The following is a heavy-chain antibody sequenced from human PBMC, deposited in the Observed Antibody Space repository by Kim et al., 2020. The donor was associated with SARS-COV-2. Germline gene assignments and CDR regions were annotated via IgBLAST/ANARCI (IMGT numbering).Heavy chain of an antibody. V-gene: IGHV1-69*13. D-gene: IGHD2-2*03. CDR3: ARVGYCSSTSCFYAFDI. J-gene: IGHJ3*02. CDR2: IIPIFGTA. CDR1: GGTFSSYA. Sequence: SVKVSCKASGGTFSSYAISWVRQAPGQGLEWMGGIIPIFGTANYAQKFQGRVTITADESTSTAYMELSSLRSEDTAVYYCARVGYCSSTSCFYAFDIWGQGTMVTVSS.